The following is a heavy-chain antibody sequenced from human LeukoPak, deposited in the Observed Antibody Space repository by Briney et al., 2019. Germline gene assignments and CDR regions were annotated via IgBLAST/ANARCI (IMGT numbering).Heavy chain of an antibody. Sequence: ASVKVSCKASGYTFTGYYMHWVRQAPGQGLEWMGWINPNSGGTNYAQKFQGRVTMTTDTSTSTAYMELRSLRSDDTAVYYCARDSNWEGVDYWGQGTLVTVSS. CDR3: ARDSNWEGVDY. J-gene: IGHJ4*02. CDR2: INPNSGGT. CDR1: GYTFTGYY. D-gene: IGHD7-27*01. V-gene: IGHV1-2*02.